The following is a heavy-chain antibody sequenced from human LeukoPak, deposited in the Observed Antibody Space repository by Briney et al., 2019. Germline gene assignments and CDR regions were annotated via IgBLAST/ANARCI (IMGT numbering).Heavy chain of an antibody. CDR2: IRYVGSNK. Sequence: PGGSLRLSCAASGFTFSSYGMHWVRQAPGKGLEWVAFIRYVGSNKYYADSVKGRFTISRDNSKNTLYLQMNSLRAEDTAVYYCARRAGAYSHPYDYWGQGTLVTVSS. V-gene: IGHV3-30*02. D-gene: IGHD4/OR15-4a*01. J-gene: IGHJ4*02. CDR1: GFTFSSYG. CDR3: ARRAGAYSHPYDY.